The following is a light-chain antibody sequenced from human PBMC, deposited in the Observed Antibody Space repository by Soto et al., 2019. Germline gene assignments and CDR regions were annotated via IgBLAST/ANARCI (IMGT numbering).Light chain of an antibody. CDR3: QQYYSTPYT. CDR2: WAS. Sequence: EIEMTQSPATLSLAPGERVTLSCRASESVSTNLAWYQQKPGQPPKLLIYWASTRESGVPDRFSGSGSGTDFTLTISSLQAEDVAVYYCQQYYSTPYTFGQGTKLEIK. CDR1: ESVSTN. V-gene: IGKV4-1*01. J-gene: IGKJ2*01.